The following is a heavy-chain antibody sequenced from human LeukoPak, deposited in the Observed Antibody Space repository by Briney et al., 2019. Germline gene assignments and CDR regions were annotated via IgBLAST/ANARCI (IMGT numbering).Heavy chain of an antibody. J-gene: IGHJ6*03. D-gene: IGHD6-19*01. CDR3: ARGYSSGWSGGTFYYYYYMDV. V-gene: IGHV1-18*01. CDR1: GYTFTSYG. Sequence: GASVKVSCKASGYTFTSYGISWVRQAPGQGLEWMGWISAYNGNTNYAQKLQGRVTMTTDTSTSTAYMELRSLRSDDTAVYYCARGYSSGWSGGTFYYYYYMDVWSKGTTVTVSS. CDR2: ISAYNGNT.